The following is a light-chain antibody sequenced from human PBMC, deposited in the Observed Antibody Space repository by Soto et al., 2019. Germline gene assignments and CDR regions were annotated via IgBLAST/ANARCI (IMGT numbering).Light chain of an antibody. CDR3: QHYGWSPAT. CDR1: QSVSSSY. J-gene: IGKJ1*01. V-gene: IGKV3-20*01. Sequence: EIVLTQSPGTLSLSPGERATLSCRASQSVSSSYLAWYQHKPGQALRLLIYGAYSRASGIPDRFSGSRSGTDFTLTISRLDPGGFAVYYCQHYGWSPATFGQGTKVEIK. CDR2: GAY.